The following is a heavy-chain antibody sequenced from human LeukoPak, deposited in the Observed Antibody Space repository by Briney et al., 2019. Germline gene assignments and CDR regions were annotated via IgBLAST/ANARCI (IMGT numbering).Heavy chain of an antibody. D-gene: IGHD6-13*01. CDR3: ARSPGYSSSWGFDY. CDR1: GFTFSSYG. V-gene: IGHV3-33*01. Sequence: PGGSLRLSCAASGFTFSSYGMHWVRQAPGKGLEWVAVIWYDGSNKYYADSVKGRFTISRDNSKNTLYLQKNSLRAEDTAVYYCARSPGYSSSWGFDYWGQGTLVTVSS. J-gene: IGHJ4*02. CDR2: IWYDGSNK.